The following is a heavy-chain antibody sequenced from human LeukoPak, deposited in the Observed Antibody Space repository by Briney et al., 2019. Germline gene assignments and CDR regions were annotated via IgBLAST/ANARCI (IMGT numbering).Heavy chain of an antibody. D-gene: IGHD2-8*02. Sequence: PGGSLRLSCAASGFTFSRNAIHWVRQGPGKGLEWVAYIAHHGFNTYYADSVKGRFTISRDSSKRTLYLQMNSLRPDDTAVYYCAKDGFWSCTDWGQGTLVTVSS. CDR1: GFTFSRNA. CDR3: AKDGFWSCTD. V-gene: IGHV3-30*02. J-gene: IGHJ4*02. CDR2: IAHHGFNT.